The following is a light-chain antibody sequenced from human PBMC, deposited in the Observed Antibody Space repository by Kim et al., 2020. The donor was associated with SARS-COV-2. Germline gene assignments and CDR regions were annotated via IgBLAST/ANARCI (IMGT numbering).Light chain of an antibody. Sequence: QSITISCTGTSSDVGGYNYVSWYQQHPGKAPKHMIYDVSNRPSGVSNRFSGSKSGNTASLTISGLQAEDEADYYCSSYTSSSTLAVFGGGTQLTVL. CDR2: DVS. V-gene: IGLV2-14*03. CDR3: SSYTSSSTLAV. CDR1: SSDVGGYNY. J-gene: IGLJ3*02.